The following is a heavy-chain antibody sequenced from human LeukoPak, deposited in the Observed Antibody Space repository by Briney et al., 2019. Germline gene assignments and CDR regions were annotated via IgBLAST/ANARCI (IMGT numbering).Heavy chain of an antibody. CDR3: ARADVNAFDI. J-gene: IGHJ3*02. D-gene: IGHD2/OR15-2a*01. V-gene: IGHV3-21*01. Sequence: PGGSLRLSCAASGFTFSSYAMHWVRQAPGKGLEWVSSISSSSSYIYYADSVKGRFTISRDNAKNSLYLQMNSLRAEDTAVYYCARADVNAFDIWGQGTMVTVSS. CDR2: ISSSSSYI. CDR1: GFTFSSYA.